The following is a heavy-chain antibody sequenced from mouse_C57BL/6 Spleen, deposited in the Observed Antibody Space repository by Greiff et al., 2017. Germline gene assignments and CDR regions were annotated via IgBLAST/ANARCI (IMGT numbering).Heavy chain of an antibody. CDR3: ARGATGTLFDY. CDR1: GYAFTNYL. CDR2: INPGSGGT. D-gene: IGHD4-1*02. J-gene: IGHJ2*01. Sequence: QVQLQQSGAELVRPGTSVKVSCKASGYAFTNYLIEWVKQRPGQGLEWIGVINPGSGGTNYNEKFKGKATLTADKSSSTAYMQLSSLTSEDSAVYVCARGATGTLFDYWGQGTTLTVSS. V-gene: IGHV1-54*01.